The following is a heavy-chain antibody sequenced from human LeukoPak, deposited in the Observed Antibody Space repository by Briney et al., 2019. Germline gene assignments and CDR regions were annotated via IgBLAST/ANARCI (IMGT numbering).Heavy chain of an antibody. D-gene: IGHD3-3*01. J-gene: IGHJ4*02. Sequence: SVRVSCKASGGTFSSYAISWVRQAPGQGLEWMGGIIPIFGTANYAQKFQGRVTITADESTSTAYMELSSLRSEDTAVYYCARASDYDFWSGYPTYYFDYWGQGTLVTVSS. CDR2: IIPIFGTA. CDR3: ARASDYDFWSGYPTYYFDY. V-gene: IGHV1-69*13. CDR1: GGTFSSYA.